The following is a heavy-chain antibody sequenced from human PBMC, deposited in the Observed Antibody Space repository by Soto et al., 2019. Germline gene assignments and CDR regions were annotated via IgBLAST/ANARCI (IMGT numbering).Heavy chain of an antibody. Sequence: PGAPLRPTFPPSGLTVGEYSTHVVRQAPENGLEWVSGISWDSTSIIYADSVKGRFIISRDNAKNSLYLEMNSLRAEDTAVYYCARDMIGDILPPYYKVYYYAMDVWGQWT. CDR3: ARDMIGDILPPYYKVYYYAMDV. D-gene: IGHD3-9*01. J-gene: IGHJ6*02. CDR1: GLTVGEYS. CDR2: ISWDSTSI. V-gene: IGHV3-9*01.